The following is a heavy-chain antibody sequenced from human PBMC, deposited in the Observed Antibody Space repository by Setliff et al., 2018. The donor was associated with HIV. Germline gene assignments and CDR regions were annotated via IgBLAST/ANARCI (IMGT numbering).Heavy chain of an antibody. D-gene: IGHD5-18*01. J-gene: IGHJ4*02. CDR3: ARTLRAAAMGYFDY. V-gene: IGHV4-59*08. CDR1: GGSISSYY. CDR2: IYYSGSS. Sequence: PSETLSLTCTVSGGSISSYYWSWIRQPPGKGLEWIGYIYYSGSSNYNPSLKSRVTISVDTSKNQFSLKLTSVTAADTAVYYCARTLRAAAMGYFDYWGQGTLVTGLL.